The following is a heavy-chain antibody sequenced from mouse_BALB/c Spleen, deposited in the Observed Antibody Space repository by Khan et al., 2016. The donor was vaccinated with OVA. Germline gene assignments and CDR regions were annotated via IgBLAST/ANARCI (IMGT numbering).Heavy chain of an antibody. J-gene: IGHJ3*01. V-gene: IGHV5-6*01. D-gene: IGHD1-1*01. CDR2: ISSGGSYT. Sequence: EVELVESGGDLVKPGGSLKLSCAASGFTFSTYGMSWVRQTPDKRLEWVAGISSGGSYTYYPDSVKGRFTISRDNAKNTLHLQMSSLKSEDTAMYYCTRLVDYYNSEGFAYWGQGTLVTVSA. CDR1: GFTFSTYG. CDR3: TRLVDYYNSEGFAY.